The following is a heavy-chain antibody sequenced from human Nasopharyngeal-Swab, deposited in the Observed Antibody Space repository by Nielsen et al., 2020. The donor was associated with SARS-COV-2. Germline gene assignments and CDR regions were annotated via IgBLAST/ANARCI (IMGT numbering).Heavy chain of an antibody. D-gene: IGHD3-3*01. CDR2: ISSSSSYI. Sequence: GASLKISCAASGFTFNNYNFNWVRQAPGKGLEWVSSISSSSSYIYYADSVKGRFTISRDNAKNSLYLQMNSLRAEDTAVYYCARDGLDYDFWSVSFMDVWGQGTTVTVSS. J-gene: IGHJ6*02. CDR1: GFTFNNYN. V-gene: IGHV3-21*01. CDR3: ARDGLDYDFWSVSFMDV.